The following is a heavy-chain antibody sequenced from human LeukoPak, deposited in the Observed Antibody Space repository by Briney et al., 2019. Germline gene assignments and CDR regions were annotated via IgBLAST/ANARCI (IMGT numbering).Heavy chain of an antibody. CDR3: AKLGGDRQIDP. D-gene: IGHD3-16*01. CDR1: GFTFSSYA. CDR2: ISGTGGST. J-gene: IGHJ5*02. Sequence: PGGSLRLSCAASGFTFSSYAVSWVRQAPGKGLEWVSAISGTGGSTYYADSVKGRFTISRDNAKNTLYLQMNSLRAEDTAVYYCAKLGGDRQIDPWGQGTLVTVSS. V-gene: IGHV3-23*01.